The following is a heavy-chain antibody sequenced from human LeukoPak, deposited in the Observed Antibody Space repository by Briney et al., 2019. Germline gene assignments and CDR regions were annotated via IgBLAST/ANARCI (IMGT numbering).Heavy chain of an antibody. Sequence: SVKVSCKASGGTFSSYAISWVRQAPGQGLEWMGGIIPIFGTANYAQKFQGRVTITADKSTSTAYMELSSLRSEDTAVYYCARKAHSSGYYYAGAFDIWGQGTMVTVSS. D-gene: IGHD3-22*01. J-gene: IGHJ3*02. CDR1: GGTFSSYA. CDR3: ARKAHSSGYYYAGAFDI. V-gene: IGHV1-69*06. CDR2: IIPIFGTA.